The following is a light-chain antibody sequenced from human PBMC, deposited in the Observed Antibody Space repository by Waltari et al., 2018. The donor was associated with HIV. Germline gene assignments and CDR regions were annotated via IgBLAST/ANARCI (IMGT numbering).Light chain of an antibody. CDR1: QRVYNY. Sequence: EIVLTQPPATLSLSPGERATLSCRASQRVYNYVGWNQQKPGQAPRLLIYDASNRATGIPARFSGSGSETDFTLTISSLEPEDFAVYYCQQRSTWLTFGGGTKVEIK. CDR3: QQRSTWLT. J-gene: IGKJ4*01. CDR2: DAS. V-gene: IGKV3-11*01.